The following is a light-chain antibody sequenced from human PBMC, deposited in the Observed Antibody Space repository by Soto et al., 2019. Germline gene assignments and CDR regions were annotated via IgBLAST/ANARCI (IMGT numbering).Light chain of an antibody. CDR2: GAS. J-gene: IGKJ2*01. Sequence: MMMTQSPATLSVSPGERVTLSCTASQSISTNLAWYQQKPGQAPRLLIYGASTRATGIPARFSGSGSGTEFTLTISSLKSEDFAVYYCQQYHNWPPKYTFGQGTMVDIK. V-gene: IGKV3-15*01. CDR1: QSISTN. CDR3: QQYHNWPPKYT.